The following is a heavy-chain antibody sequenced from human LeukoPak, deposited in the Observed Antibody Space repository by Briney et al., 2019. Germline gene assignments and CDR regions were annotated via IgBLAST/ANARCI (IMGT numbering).Heavy chain of an antibody. J-gene: IGHJ4*02. CDR2: IYHSGST. CDR1: GGSISSGGYY. CDR3: ARGDGNAHYFDY. V-gene: IGHV4-30-2*01. Sequence: SETLSLTCTVSGGSISSGGYYWSWIRQPPGKGLEWIGYIYHSGSTYYNPSLKSRVTISVDRSKNQFSLKLSSVTAADTAVYYCARGDGNAHYFDYWGQGTLVTVSS.